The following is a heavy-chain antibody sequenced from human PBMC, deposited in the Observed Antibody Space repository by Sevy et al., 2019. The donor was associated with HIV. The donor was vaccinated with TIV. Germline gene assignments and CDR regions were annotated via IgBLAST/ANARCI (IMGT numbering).Heavy chain of an antibody. Sequence: GGSLRLSCAASGFSISGYGMHWVRQAPGKGLEWVAVIWYDGTNREYADSVKGRFTISRDNSKNTLYLQMNSLRAEDTAVYYCAKDQLYDTSFFDYWGQGTLVTVSS. V-gene: IGHV3-33*06. D-gene: IGHD3-22*01. J-gene: IGHJ4*02. CDR3: AKDQLYDTSFFDY. CDR2: IWYDGTNR. CDR1: GFSISGYG.